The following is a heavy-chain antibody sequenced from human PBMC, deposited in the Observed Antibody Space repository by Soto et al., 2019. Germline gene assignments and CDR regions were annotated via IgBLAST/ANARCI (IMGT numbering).Heavy chain of an antibody. Sequence: ASVKVSCKASGGTFSSYAISWVRQAPGQGLEWMGGIIPIFGTANYAQKFQGRVTIIADESTSTAYMELSSLRSEDTAVYYCARGGSTLTLDWFDPWGQGTLVTVSS. CDR2: IIPIFGTA. D-gene: IGHD3-16*01. J-gene: IGHJ5*02. CDR3: ARGGSTLTLDWFDP. V-gene: IGHV1-69*13. CDR1: GGTFSSYA.